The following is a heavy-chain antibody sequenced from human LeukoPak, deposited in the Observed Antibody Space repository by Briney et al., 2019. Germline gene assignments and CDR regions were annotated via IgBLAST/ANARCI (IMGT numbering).Heavy chain of an antibody. D-gene: IGHD3-10*01. CDR1: GGSISSSCYF. Sequence: SDTLSLTCTLSGGSISSSCYFWGWLRHPPGKGLECIGSIDYSWSTYYIPCRMSRVTISVNTYKNLFALKLSSVTAADTAVYSCAIDLTSGFDYWGQGTLVTVSS. CDR2: IDYSWST. CDR3: AIDLTSGFDY. J-gene: IGHJ4*02. V-gene: IGHV4-39*01.